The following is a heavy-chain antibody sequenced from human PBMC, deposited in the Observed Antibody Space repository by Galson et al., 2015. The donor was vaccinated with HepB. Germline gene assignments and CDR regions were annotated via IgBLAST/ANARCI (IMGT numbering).Heavy chain of an antibody. D-gene: IGHD2-8*02. CDR3: ARVSGYCTGGVCYSYYYYYMDV. CDR2: IIPIFGTA. V-gene: IGHV1-69*13. CDR1: GYTFTSYA. Sequence: SVKVSCKASGYTFTSYAMHWVRQAPGQGLEWMGGIIPIFGTANYAQKFQGRVTITADESTSTAYMELSSLRSEDTAVYYCARVSGYCTGGVCYSYYYYYMDVWGKGTTVTVSS. J-gene: IGHJ6*03.